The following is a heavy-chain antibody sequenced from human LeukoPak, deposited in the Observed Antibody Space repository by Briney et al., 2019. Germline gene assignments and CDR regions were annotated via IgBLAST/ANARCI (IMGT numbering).Heavy chain of an antibody. CDR2: IYSGGST. V-gene: IGHV3-53*01. Sequence: GGSLRLSCAAPGFTVSSNYMSWVRQAPGKGLEWDSAIYSGGSTYYADSVKGRLTISKDNSKNPQDLQMNSMRAGGAAVYYCAREIVGLEPWGQGTLVTVSS. CDR3: AREIVGLEP. CDR1: GFTVSSNY. D-gene: IGHD1-26*01. J-gene: IGHJ5*02.